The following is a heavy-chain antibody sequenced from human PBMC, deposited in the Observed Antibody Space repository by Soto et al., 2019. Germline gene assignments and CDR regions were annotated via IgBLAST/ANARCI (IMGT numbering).Heavy chain of an antibody. D-gene: IGHD1-7*01. CDR2: IHSSGTT. CDR3: ARDRIIGTSYSDY. CDR1: GASITGSFY. V-gene: IGHV4-4*07. J-gene: IGHJ4*02. Sequence: PSETLSLTCTVSGASITGSFYWSWIRQPAGKGLEWIGRIHSSGTTNYNPSLKSRVTMSVDTSKNQFSLKLTSVTAADTAVYYCARDRIIGTSYSDYWGQGILVTVSS.